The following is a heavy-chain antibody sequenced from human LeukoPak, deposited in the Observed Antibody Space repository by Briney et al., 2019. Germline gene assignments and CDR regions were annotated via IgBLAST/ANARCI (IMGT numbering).Heavy chain of an antibody. D-gene: IGHD1-1*01. Sequence: ASVKVSCKASGYPFTGYYLHWVRQAPGQGLEWMGWINPNSGFTNYAQKFQGRVTMTRDTSIGTAYMELNRLTYDDTAVYYCGRDRHWNQGNFDYWGQGTLVTVSS. CDR1: GYPFTGYY. V-gene: IGHV1-2*02. CDR3: GRDRHWNQGNFDY. CDR2: INPNSGFT. J-gene: IGHJ4*02.